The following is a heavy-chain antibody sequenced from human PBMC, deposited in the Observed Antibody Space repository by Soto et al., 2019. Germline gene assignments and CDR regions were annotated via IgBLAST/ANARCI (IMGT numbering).Heavy chain of an antibody. CDR2: INPRSGDT. CDR1: GYTFIGYY. Sequence: QVQLVQSGAEVKKPGASVKVSCKASGYTFIGYYIHWVRQAPGQGLECMGRINPRSGDTTYAQKLQGRLTMTRDTSISAAYMELSSLRSDETAVYYCGRDGVGATPLGWFDPWGQGSLVTVSS. CDR3: GRDGVGATPLGWFDP. D-gene: IGHD1-26*01. V-gene: IGHV1-2*06. J-gene: IGHJ5*02.